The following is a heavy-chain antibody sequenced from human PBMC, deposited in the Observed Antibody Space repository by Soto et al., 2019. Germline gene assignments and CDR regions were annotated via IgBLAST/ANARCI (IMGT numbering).Heavy chain of an antibody. CDR3: AREELGFSSGWYYFDY. CDR1: GFTFSSYW. D-gene: IGHD6-19*01. CDR2: IKQDGSEK. J-gene: IGHJ4*02. Sequence: EVQLVESGGGLVQPGGSLRLSCAASGFTFSSYWMSWVRQAPGKGLEWVANIKQDGSEKYYMDSVKGRFTISRDNTKNSLYLLMNSLRAEDTAVYYCAREELGFSSGWYYFDYWGQGTLFTVSS. V-gene: IGHV3-7*05.